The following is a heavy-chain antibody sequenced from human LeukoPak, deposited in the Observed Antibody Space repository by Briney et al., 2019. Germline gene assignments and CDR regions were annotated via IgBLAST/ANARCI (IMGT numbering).Heavy chain of an antibody. CDR2: ISWNSGSI. V-gene: IGHV3-9*01. D-gene: IGHD3-10*01. Sequence: GRSLRLSCAASGFTFSSYAMHWVRQAPGKGLEWVSGISWNSGSIGYADSVKGRFTISRDNAKNSLYLQMNSLTTEDTALYYCAKDRQSSGNYRWFDPWGQGTLVTVSS. CDR3: AKDRQSSGNYRWFDP. J-gene: IGHJ5*02. CDR1: GFTFSSYA.